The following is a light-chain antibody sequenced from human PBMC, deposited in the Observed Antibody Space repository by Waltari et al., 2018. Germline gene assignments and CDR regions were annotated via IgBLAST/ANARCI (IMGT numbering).Light chain of an antibody. CDR2: WAS. J-gene: IGKJ1*01. V-gene: IGKV4-1*01. Sequence: DIVMTQSPDSLAVYLGERATINCKSSQSVLYSSNNKNYLSWHQQKPGQPLKLLIYWASIRESGVPDLFSGSGSGTDFTLTISRLQAEDVAVYYWHQFYRDPRTFGQGTTVEIK. CDR3: HQFYRDPRT. CDR1: QSVLYSSNNKNY.